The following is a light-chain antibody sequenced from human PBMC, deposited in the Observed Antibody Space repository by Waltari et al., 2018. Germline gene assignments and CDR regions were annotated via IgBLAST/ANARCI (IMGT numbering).Light chain of an antibody. V-gene: IGKV3D-15*01. J-gene: IGKJ1*01. Sequence: PAVLSVSPGQRATLSCRASETVTSHLAWYQQKPGQAPRLLIYDVSTRAAGIPARFSGSGSETEFTLTVTSLQSEDCAVYYCQQYYEWQTFGPGTKVEIK. CDR3: QQYYEWQT. CDR1: ETVTSH. CDR2: DVS.